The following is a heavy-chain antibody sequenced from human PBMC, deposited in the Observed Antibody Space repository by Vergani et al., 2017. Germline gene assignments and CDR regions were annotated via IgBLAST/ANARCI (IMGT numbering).Heavy chain of an antibody. V-gene: IGHV4-59*01. J-gene: IGHJ4*02. CDR1: VGTITGYY. CDR3: AGGGGGWEWAQVWQQTAGFDY. CDR2: IYYSGST. D-gene: IGHD5-18*01. Sequence: QVQLQESRPGLVKPSETLSLTCIVSVGTITGYYWSWIRQPPGKGLEWIGYIYYSGSTIYNTSLKSRLTISVDTSKYQFSLKRSSVTAADMALYYCAGGGGGWEWAQVWQQTAGFDYWGQGFLVIVSS.